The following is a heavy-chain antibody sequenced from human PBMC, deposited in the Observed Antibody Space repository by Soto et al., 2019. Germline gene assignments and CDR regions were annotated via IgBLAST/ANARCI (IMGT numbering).Heavy chain of an antibody. V-gene: IGHV1-69*13. CDR3: ARGGGELELLEDYYYYGMDV. Sequence: SVKVSCKASAGTFSSYAISWVRQAPGQGLEWMGGIIPIFGTANYAQKFQGRVTITADESTSTAYMELSSLRSEDTAVYYCARGGGELELLEDYYYYGMDVWGQGTTVTVSS. J-gene: IGHJ6*02. CDR2: IIPIFGTA. D-gene: IGHD1-7*01. CDR1: AGTFSSYA.